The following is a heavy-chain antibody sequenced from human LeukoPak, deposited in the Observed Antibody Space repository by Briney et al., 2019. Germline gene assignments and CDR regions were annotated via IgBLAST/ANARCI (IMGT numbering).Heavy chain of an antibody. CDR1: GYTFTSYG. CDR3: ARSYYDFWSGYPNWFDP. V-gene: IGHV1-18*01. CDR2: ISAYNGNT. Sequence: GASVKVSCKASGYTFTSYGISWVRQAPGQGLEWMGRISAYNGNTNYAQKLQGRVTMTTDTSTSTAYMELRSLRSDDTAVYYCARSYYDFWSGYPNWFDPWGQGTLVTVSS. D-gene: IGHD3-3*01. J-gene: IGHJ5*02.